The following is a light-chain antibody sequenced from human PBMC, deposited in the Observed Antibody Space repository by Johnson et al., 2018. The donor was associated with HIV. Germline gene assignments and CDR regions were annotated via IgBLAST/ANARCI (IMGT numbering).Light chain of an antibody. Sequence: QSVLTQPPSVSAAPGQKVTISCSGTSSNIGNHYVSWYQLLPGTAPKLLIYENNKRPSGIPDRFSGSKSGTSATLGITGLQTGDEADYYCGTWDSSLSAYVFGTGTKVTVL. CDR2: ENN. J-gene: IGLJ1*01. V-gene: IGLV1-51*01. CDR1: SSNIGNHY. CDR3: GTWDSSLSAYV.